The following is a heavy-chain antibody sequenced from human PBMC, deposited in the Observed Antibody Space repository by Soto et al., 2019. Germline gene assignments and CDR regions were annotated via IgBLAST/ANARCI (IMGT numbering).Heavy chain of an antibody. Sequence: SDTPSLTCTVSGGSISSSSYYWGWIRQPPGKGLEWIGSIYYSGSAYYNPSLKSRVTISVDTSKNQFSLQLSSVTAADTAVYYCASQGDYDFWSGYPNFDYYYGMDVWGQGTTVT. CDR1: GGSISSSSYY. D-gene: IGHD3-3*01. J-gene: IGHJ6*02. CDR3: ASQGDYDFWSGYPNFDYYYGMDV. V-gene: IGHV4-39*01. CDR2: IYYSGSA.